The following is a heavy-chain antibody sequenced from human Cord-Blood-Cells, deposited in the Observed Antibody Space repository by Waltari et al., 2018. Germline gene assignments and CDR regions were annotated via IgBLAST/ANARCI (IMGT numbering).Heavy chain of an antibody. D-gene: IGHD3-22*01. V-gene: IGHV1-46*01. CDR2: RNPSGGST. CDR3: ARVGDYDSRGYYAFDI. J-gene: IGHJ3*02. CDR1: GYTFTSYY. Sequence: QVQLVQSGAEVKKPGASVKVSCKASGYTFTSYYMHWVRQAPGQGLEWMGIRNPSGGSTSYEKKFQGRVTMTRDTSASTVYMELSSLRSEETAVYYCARVGDYDSRGYYAFDIWGQVTMVTVSS.